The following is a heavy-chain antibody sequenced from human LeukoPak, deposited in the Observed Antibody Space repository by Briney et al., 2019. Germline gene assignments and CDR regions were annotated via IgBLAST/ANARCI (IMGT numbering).Heavy chain of an antibody. D-gene: IGHD1-26*01. CDR3: AKGGKWDVTPFDY. J-gene: IGHJ4*02. CDR1: GFTFTSYS. Sequence: GGSLRLSCAASGFTFTSYSMNWVRQAPGKGLEWVSTISGGGGSTYYADSVKGRFTISRDNSKNTLYLQVNSLRTEDTAVYYCAKGGKWDVTPFDYWGQGTLVTVSS. CDR2: ISGGGGST. V-gene: IGHV3-23*01.